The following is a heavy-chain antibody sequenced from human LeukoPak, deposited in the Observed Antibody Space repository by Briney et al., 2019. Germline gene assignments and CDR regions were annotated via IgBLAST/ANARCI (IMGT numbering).Heavy chain of an antibody. J-gene: IGHJ5*02. D-gene: IGHD3-22*01. CDR2: ISSSGSTI. Sequence: GGSLRLSCAASGFTFSDYYMSWIRQAPGKGLEWVSYISSSGSTIYYADSVKGRFTISRDNSKNMLYLQMNSLRAEDTAVYYCATVRSSSDYYYVDHWGQGTLVTVSS. V-gene: IGHV3-11*04. CDR3: ATVRSSSDYYYVDH. CDR1: GFTFSDYY.